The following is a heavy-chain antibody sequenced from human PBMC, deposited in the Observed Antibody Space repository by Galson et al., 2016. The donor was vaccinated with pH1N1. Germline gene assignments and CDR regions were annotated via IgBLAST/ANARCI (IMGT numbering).Heavy chain of an antibody. J-gene: IGHJ4*02. CDR2: ISLSGSYI. D-gene: IGHD7-27*01. CDR1: GFTFSGYS. CDR3: LRELGNWGYFDY. Sequence: SLRLSCAASGFTFSGYSMNWVRQAPGKGLEWVSSISLSGSYIYYADSLKGRFTISRDNAKNSLYLHMSSLTAEDTAVYYCLRELGNWGYFDYWGQGTLVTVSS. V-gene: IGHV3-21*06.